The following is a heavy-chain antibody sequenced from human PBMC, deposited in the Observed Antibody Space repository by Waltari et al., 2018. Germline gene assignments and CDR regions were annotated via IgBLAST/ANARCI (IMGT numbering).Heavy chain of an antibody. CDR2: INHSGST. Sequence: QVQLQQWGAGLLKPSETLSLTCPVYGGSFLGYSLSWIRQPPGKGLEWIGEINHSGSTNYNPSLKSRVTISVDTSKNQFSLKLSSVTAADTAVYYCARVRSGGVFDYWGQGTLVTVSS. D-gene: IGHD3-3*01. CDR1: GGSFLGYS. J-gene: IGHJ4*02. CDR3: ARVRSGGVFDY. V-gene: IGHV4-34*01.